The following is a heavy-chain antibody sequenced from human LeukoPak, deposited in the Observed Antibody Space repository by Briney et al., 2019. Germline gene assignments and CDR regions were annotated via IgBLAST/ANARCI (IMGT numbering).Heavy chain of an antibody. Sequence: AGGSLRLSCAASGFTFSNYWMHWVRQAPGKRLVWASRINSDGSRTNYADSVKGRFTISRDNAKNTLYLQMNSLRAEDTAVYYCGSSASAPYWGQGTLVTVSS. J-gene: IGHJ4*02. V-gene: IGHV3-74*01. D-gene: IGHD2-15*01. CDR1: GFTFSNYW. CDR3: GSSASAPY. CDR2: INSDGSRT.